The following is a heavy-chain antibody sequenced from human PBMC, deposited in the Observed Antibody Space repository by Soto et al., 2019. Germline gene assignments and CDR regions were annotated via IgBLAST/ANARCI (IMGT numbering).Heavy chain of an antibody. CDR1: GFTFSSYG. V-gene: IGHV3-33*01. J-gene: IGHJ1*01. CDR3: ARDHDYGDYGGYFQH. CDR2: IWYDGSNK. D-gene: IGHD4-17*01. Sequence: QVQLVESGGGVVQPGRSLRLSCAASGFTFSSYGMHWVRQAPGKGLEWVAVIWYDGSNKYYADSVKRRFTISRDNSKNPMYLQMNSLRAEDTAVYYWARDHDYGDYGGYFQHWGQGTLVTVSS.